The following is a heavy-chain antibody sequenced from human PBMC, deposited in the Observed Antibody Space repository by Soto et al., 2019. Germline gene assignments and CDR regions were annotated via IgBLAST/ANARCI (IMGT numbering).Heavy chain of an antibody. CDR1: EFTFSNYA. CDR2: ILYDGSNK. CDR3: ARETPIYFDY. Sequence: QVQLVESGGGVVQPARSLRLSCAASEFTFSNYAMHWVRQPPGKGLEWVSVILYDGSNKYYADSVKGRFTISRDNSKNTLYLPMNSLRAEDTAVYYCARETPIYFDYWGPGTLVTVSS. V-gene: IGHV3-30-3*01. J-gene: IGHJ4*02.